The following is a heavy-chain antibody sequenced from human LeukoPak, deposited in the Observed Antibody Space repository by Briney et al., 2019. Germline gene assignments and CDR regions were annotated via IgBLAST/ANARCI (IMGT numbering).Heavy chain of an antibody. CDR3: ARVHTSSYAADL. V-gene: IGHV3-48*04. D-gene: IGHD3-22*01. CDR1: GFTFSTYS. CDR2: ISSSSSTI. Sequence: GGSLGLSCAASGFTFSTYSIDWVRQAPGKGLEWISYISSSSSTIDFADSVKGRFTISRDNARNSVYLQMNSLRAEDTAVYYCARVHTSSYAADLWGQGTLVTVSS. J-gene: IGHJ5*02.